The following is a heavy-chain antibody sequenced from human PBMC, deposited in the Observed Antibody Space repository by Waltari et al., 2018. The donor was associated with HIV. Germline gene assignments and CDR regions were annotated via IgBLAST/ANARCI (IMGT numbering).Heavy chain of an antibody. Sequence: VQLQESGPGLVKPSETLSLICSVSGGSINNHFWTWIRPPAGKGLEWIGRFHSSGSTNSNPALKDRVTMSLEMSKKQISLKMSYVTAADTAVYYCARQTVTPDYFGMDVWGQGTTVTVSS. CDR1: GGSINNHF. J-gene: IGHJ6*02. V-gene: IGHV4-4*07. D-gene: IGHD4-17*01. CDR2: FHSSGST. CDR3: ARQTVTPDYFGMDV.